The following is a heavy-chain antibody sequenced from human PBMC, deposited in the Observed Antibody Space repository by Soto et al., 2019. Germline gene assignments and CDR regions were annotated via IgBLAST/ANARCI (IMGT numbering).Heavy chain of an antibody. V-gene: IGHV4-59*08. CDR3: ASLGIIDILSGNWFDL. Sequence: QVQLQESGPRLVKPSETLSLTCTVSGGSMSGYYWSWIRQPPGRALEWIASIYDSGITDYNPSLESRVTISIDTSKNRFSLKLNSLTAADTAVYYCASLGIIDILSGNWFDLWGQGTLVTVSS. CDR1: GGSMSGYY. CDR2: IYDSGIT. J-gene: IGHJ5*02. D-gene: IGHD3-9*01.